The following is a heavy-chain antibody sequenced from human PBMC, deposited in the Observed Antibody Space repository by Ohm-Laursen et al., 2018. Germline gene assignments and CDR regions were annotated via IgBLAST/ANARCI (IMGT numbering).Heavy chain of an antibody. D-gene: IGHD6-19*01. V-gene: IGHV4-34*01. J-gene: IGHJ3*02. CDR3: ARVKQWLIYAFDI. Sequence: GTLSLTCTVYGGSFSGYYWSWIRQPPGKGLEWIGEINHSGSTNYNPSLKSRVTISVDTSKNQFSLKLSSLTAADTAVYYCARVKQWLIYAFDIWGQGTMVTVSS. CDR1: GGSFSGYY. CDR2: INHSGST.